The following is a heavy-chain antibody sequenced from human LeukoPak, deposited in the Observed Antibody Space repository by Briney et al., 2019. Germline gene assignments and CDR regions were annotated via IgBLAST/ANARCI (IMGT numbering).Heavy chain of an antibody. CDR3: ATVLWFYARIGEPSGTFDI. D-gene: IGHD3-10*01. CDR2: FDPEDGET. J-gene: IGHJ3*02. Sequence: ASVKVSCKVSGYTLTELSMHWVRQAPGKGLEWMGGFDPEDGETIYAQKFQGRVTMTEDTSTDTAYMELSSLRSEDTAVYYCATVLWFYARIGEPSGTFDIWGQGTMVTVSS. CDR1: GYTLTELS. V-gene: IGHV1-24*01.